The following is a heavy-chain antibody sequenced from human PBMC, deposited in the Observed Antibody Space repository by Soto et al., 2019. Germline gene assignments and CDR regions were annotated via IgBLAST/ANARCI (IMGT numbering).Heavy chain of an antibody. Sequence: SETLSLTXAVYGGSFSGYYWSWIRQPPGKGLEWIGEINHSGSTNYNPSLKSRVTISVDTSKNQFSLKLSSVTAADAAVYYCARVRFRTIFGVVIISWFDPWGQGTLVTVSS. V-gene: IGHV4-34*01. CDR1: GGSFSGYY. CDR2: INHSGST. J-gene: IGHJ5*02. D-gene: IGHD3-3*01. CDR3: ARVRFRTIFGVVIISWFDP.